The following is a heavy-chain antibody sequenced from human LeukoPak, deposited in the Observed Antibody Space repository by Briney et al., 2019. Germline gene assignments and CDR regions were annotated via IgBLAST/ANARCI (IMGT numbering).Heavy chain of an antibody. J-gene: IGHJ4*02. CDR3: ARAQGSSWFPFDY. V-gene: IGHV4-4*07. Sequence: SETPSLTCTVSGGSISSYYWSWIRQPAGKGLEWIGRIYTSGSTKYNTSLKSRVTISVDTSKNQFSLKLSSVTAADTAVYYCARAQGSSWFPFDYWGQGTLVTASS. CDR1: GGSISSYY. D-gene: IGHD6-13*01. CDR2: IYTSGST.